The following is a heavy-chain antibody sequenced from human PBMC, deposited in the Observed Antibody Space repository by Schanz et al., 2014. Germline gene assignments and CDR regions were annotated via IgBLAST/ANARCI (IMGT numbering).Heavy chain of an antibody. CDR2: MIGSGSSV. CDR1: GFTFSGYA. D-gene: IGHD3-10*01. CDR3: ASPALVQGLMPEYYCDY. J-gene: IGHJ4*02. Sequence: EVQLLESGGGLVQPGGSLRISCAASGFTFSGYAMTWVRQAPGKGLEWVSRMIGSGSSVFYADSVKGRFTISRDNSKNTLYLQMNSLRAEDTAVYYCASPALVQGLMPEYYCDYWGQGTLVTVSS. V-gene: IGHV3-23*01.